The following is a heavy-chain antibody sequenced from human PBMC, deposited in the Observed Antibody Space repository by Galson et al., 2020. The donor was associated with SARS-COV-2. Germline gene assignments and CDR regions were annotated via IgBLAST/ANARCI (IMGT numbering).Heavy chain of an antibody. D-gene: IGHD3-22*01. Sequence: ASVKVSCAASGFTFSSYSINWVRQAPGKGLEWVSSISSSSSYIYYADSVKGRFTISRDNAKNSLYLQMNSLRAEDTAVYYCARGPHYYDSSGYYGLDYWGQGTLVTVSS. CDR2: ISSSSSYI. J-gene: IGHJ4*02. CDR3: ARGPHYYDSSGYYGLDY. CDR1: GFTFSSYS. V-gene: IGHV3-21*01.